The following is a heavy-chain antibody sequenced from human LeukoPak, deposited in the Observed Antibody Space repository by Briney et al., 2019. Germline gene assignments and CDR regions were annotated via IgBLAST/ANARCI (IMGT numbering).Heavy chain of an antibody. CDR3: ARDEGTVVTRPEAFDI. CDR1: GGSISSSSYY. CDR2: IYHSGST. V-gene: IGHV4-30-2*01. D-gene: IGHD4-23*01. Sequence: SETLSLTCTVSGGSISSSSYYWSWIRQPPGKGLEWIGYIYHSGSTYYNPSLKSRVTISVDRSKNQFSLKLSSVTAADTAVYYCARDEGTVVTRPEAFDIWGQGTMVTVSS. J-gene: IGHJ3*02.